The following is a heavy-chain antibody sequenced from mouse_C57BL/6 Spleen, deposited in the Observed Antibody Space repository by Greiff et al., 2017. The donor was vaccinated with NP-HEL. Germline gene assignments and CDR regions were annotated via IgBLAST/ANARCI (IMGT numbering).Heavy chain of an antibody. Sequence: QVQLQQSGAELVRPGASVKLSCKASGYTFTDYYINWVKQRPGQGLEWIARIYPGSGNTYYNEKFKGKATLTAEKSSSTAYMQLSSLTSEDSAVYFGARERDSHFDYWGQGTTLTVSS. CDR3: ARERDSHFDY. CDR2: IYPGSGNT. V-gene: IGHV1-76*01. CDR1: GYTFTDYY. J-gene: IGHJ2*01. D-gene: IGHD3-3*01.